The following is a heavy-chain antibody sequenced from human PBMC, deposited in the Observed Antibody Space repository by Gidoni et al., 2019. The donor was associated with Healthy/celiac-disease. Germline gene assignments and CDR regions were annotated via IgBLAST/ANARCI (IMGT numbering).Heavy chain of an antibody. J-gene: IGHJ4*02. Sequence: GAGLLKPSETLSLTCAVYGGSFSGYYWSWIRQPPGKGLEWIGEINHSGSTNYNPSLKSRVTISVDTSKNQFSLKLSSVTAADTAVYYCASGGSSSLYWYWGQGTLVTVSS. D-gene: IGHD6-6*01. V-gene: IGHV4-34*01. CDR1: GGSFSGYY. CDR3: ASGGSSSLYWY. CDR2: INHSGST.